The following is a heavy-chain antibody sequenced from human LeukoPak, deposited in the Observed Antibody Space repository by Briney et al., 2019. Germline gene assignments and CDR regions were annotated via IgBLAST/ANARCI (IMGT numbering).Heavy chain of an antibody. CDR3: VRAKLLWFGELRFNNWFDP. CDR1: GGSFSGYY. V-gene: IGHV4-34*01. Sequence: SETLSLTCAVYGGSFSGYYWSWIRQPPGKGLEWIGEINHSGSTNYNPSLKSRVTISVDTSKNQFSLKLSSVTAADTAVYYCVRAKLLWFGELRFNNWFDPWGQGTLVTVSS. J-gene: IGHJ5*02. D-gene: IGHD3-10*01. CDR2: INHSGST.